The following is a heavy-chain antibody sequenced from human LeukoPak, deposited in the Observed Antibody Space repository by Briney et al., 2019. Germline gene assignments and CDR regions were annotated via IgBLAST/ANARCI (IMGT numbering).Heavy chain of an antibody. CDR2: INHSGST. CDR3: ARVLRVRGVMSWFDP. V-gene: IGHV4-34*01. D-gene: IGHD3-10*01. J-gene: IGHJ5*02. CDR1: GGSFSGYY. Sequence: SETLSLTCAVYGGSFSGYYWSWIRQPPGKGLEWIGEINHSGSTNYNPSLESRVTISVDTSKNQFSLKLSSVTAADTAVYYCARVLRVRGVMSWFDPWGQGTLVTVSS.